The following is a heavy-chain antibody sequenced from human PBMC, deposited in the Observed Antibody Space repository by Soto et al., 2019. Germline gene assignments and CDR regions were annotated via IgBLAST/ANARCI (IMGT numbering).Heavy chain of an antibody. CDR3: ARERPYASESYYYYFDD. CDR1: GGSMSSGGYY. J-gene: IGHJ4*02. D-gene: IGHD3-10*01. Sequence: SETRSLTCTVSGGSMSSGGYYWSWIRQHPGKGVEWIGYIYYSGSTYYNPSLKGRVTISVDTSTNQFSLKLSTVTAADTAVYFCARERPYASESYYYYFDDWGQGTLVTVSS. CDR2: IYYSGST. V-gene: IGHV4-31*03.